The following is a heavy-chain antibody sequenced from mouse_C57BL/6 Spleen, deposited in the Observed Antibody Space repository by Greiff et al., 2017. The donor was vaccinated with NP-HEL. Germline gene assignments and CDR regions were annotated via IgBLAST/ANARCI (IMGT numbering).Heavy chain of an antibody. J-gene: IGHJ1*03. CDR2: IRNKANGYTT. V-gene: IGHV7-3*01. CDR1: GFTFTDYY. CDR3: ARFYDGPFWYFDV. Sequence: EVKVVESGGGLVQPGGSLSLSCAASGFTFTDYYMSWVRQPPGKALEWLGFIRNKANGYTTEYSASVKGRFTISRDNSQSILYLQMNALRAEDSATYYCARFYDGPFWYFDVWGTGTTVTVSS. D-gene: IGHD2-3*01.